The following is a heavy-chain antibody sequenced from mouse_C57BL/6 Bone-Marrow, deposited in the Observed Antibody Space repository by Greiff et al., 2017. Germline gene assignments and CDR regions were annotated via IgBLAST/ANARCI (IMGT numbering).Heavy chain of an antibody. D-gene: IGHD2-3*01. J-gene: IGHJ1*03. CDR1: GYAFSSSW. CDR3: ARKDGYYWYFDV. Sequence: QVQLQQSGPELVKPGASVKISCKASGYAFSSSWMNWVKQRPGKGLEWIGRIYPGDGDTNYNGKFKGQATLTADKSSSTAYMQLSSLTSEDSAVYFCARKDGYYWYFDVWGTGTTVTVSS. V-gene: IGHV1-82*01. CDR2: IYPGDGDT.